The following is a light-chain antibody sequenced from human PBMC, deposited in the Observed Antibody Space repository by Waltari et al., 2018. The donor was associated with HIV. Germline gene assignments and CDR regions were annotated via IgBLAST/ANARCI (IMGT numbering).Light chain of an antibody. V-gene: IGLV1-44*01. J-gene: IGLJ2*01. Sequence: QSVLSQPPSASGTPRQRVPISCSGGSSNIGRNTVTWYQQLPGTAPKLLIYSNNQRPSGVPDRFSGSKSGTSASLDISGLQSEDEADYYCATWDDRMNGVVFGGGTKLTVL. CDR1: SSNIGRNT. CDR2: SNN. CDR3: ATWDDRMNGVV.